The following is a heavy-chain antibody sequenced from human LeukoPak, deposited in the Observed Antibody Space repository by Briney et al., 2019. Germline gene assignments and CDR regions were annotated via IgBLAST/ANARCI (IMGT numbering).Heavy chain of an antibody. D-gene: IGHD3-3*01. V-gene: IGHV1-2*02. CDR2: INPNSGGT. CDR3: ARDQRITIFGVGEGCWFDP. Sequence: ASVRVSCKASGYTFTGYYMHWVRQAPGQGLEWMGWINPNSGGTNYAQKFQGRVTMTRDTSISTAYMELSRLRSDDTAAYYCARDQRITIFGVGEGCWFDPWGQGTLVTVSS. CDR1: GYTFTGYY. J-gene: IGHJ5*02.